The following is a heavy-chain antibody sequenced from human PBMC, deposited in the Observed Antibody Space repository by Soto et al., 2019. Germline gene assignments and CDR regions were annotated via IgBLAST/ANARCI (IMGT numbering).Heavy chain of an antibody. CDR2: TYYRSRWYS. J-gene: IGHJ6*04. CDR1: GDTVSSNSVA. V-gene: IGHV6-1*01. CDR3: ARSEEDSDYYYYGMDV. D-gene: IGHD2-15*01. Sequence: SQTLSLTCVGSGDTVSSNSVAWNWVRQSPSRGLEWLGRTYYRSRWYSDYAVSVRSRIDINADTSKNQVSLQLNSVTPEDTAVYYCARSEEDSDYYYYGMDVCGEGXTVTVYS.